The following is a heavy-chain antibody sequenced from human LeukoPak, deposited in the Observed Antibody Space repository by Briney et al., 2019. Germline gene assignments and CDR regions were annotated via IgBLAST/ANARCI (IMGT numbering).Heavy chain of an antibody. CDR3: ARDSYDFWSGPPGMDV. D-gene: IGHD3-3*01. CDR1: GFTFSSYW. J-gene: IGHJ6*02. CDR2: IKQDGSEK. V-gene: IGHV3-7*01. Sequence: GGSLRLSCAASGFTFSSYWMSWVRQAPGKGLEWVANIKQDGSEKYYVDSVKGRFTISRDNAKNSLYLQMNSLRAEDTAVYYCARDSYDFWSGPPGMDVWGQGTTVIVSS.